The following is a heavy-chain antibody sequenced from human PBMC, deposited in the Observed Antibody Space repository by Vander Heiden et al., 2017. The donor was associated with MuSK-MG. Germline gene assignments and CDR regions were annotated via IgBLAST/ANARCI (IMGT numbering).Heavy chain of an antibody. CDR1: GFTFADYA. CDR2: ISWNSGSI. Sequence: EVQLVESGGGLVQPGRSLRLSCAASGFTFADYAMHWVRQAPGKGLEWVSGISWNSGSIGYADSVKGRFTISRDNAKNSLYLQMNSLRAEDTALYYCAKDAYSSGWYYEAFDIWGQGTMVTVSS. V-gene: IGHV3-9*01. J-gene: IGHJ3*02. D-gene: IGHD6-19*01. CDR3: AKDAYSSGWYYEAFDI.